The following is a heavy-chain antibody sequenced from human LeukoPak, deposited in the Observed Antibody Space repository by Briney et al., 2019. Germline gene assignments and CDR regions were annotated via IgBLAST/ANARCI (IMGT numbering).Heavy chain of an antibody. J-gene: IGHJ4*02. CDR2: IIPIFGTA. Sequence: SVKVSCKASGGTFSSYAISWVRQAPGQGLEWMGGIIPIFGTANYAQKFQGRVTITADKSTSTAYMELSSLRSEDTAVYYCAKALLGGYGGYYFDYWGQGTLVTVSS. V-gene: IGHV1-69*06. D-gene: IGHD1-26*01. CDR3: AKALLGGYGGYYFDY. CDR1: GGTFSSYA.